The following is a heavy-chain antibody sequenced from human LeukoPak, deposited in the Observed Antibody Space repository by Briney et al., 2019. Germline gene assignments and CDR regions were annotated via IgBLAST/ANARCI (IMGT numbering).Heavy chain of an antibody. CDR3: ARLNYGDYEFDY. CDR1: GGSISSYY. D-gene: IGHD4-17*01. V-gene: IGHV4-59*01. CDR2: IYYSGST. Sequence: PSETLSLTCTVPGGSISSYYWSWTRQPPGKGLEWIGYIYYSGSTNYNPSLKSRVTISVDTSKNQFSLKLSSVTAADTAVYYCARLNYGDYEFDYWGQGTLVTVSS. J-gene: IGHJ4*02.